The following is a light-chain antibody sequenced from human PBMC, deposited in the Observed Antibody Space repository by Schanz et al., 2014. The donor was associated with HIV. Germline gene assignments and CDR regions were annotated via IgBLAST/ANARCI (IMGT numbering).Light chain of an antibody. CDR2: AAS. CDR1: QSIINF. CDR3: QQGSSFPPT. Sequence: DIQMTQSPTSLSASVGDRVTITCRTSQSIINFLNWYQQKPGRAPKLLIYAASSLQSGVPSRFSGSGSGTEFTLTISSLQPEDFATYFCQQGSSFPPTFGQGTKVDIK. V-gene: IGKV1-39*01. J-gene: IGKJ1*01.